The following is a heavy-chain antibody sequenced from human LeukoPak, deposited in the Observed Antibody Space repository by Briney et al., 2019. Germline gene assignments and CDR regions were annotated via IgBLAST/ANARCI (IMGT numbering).Heavy chain of an antibody. CDR3: AKEGITGADS. CDR2: ISGGGDA. V-gene: IGHV3-23*01. CDR1: GFPFNRFA. J-gene: IGHJ4*02. Sequence: PGGSLGLSCTASGFPFNRFAMSWVRQAPGQGLAWVSAISGGGDAHYADSVKGRFTISRDNSKNTLFLHMNNLTADDTALYYCAKEGITGADSWGQGTLVSVSS.